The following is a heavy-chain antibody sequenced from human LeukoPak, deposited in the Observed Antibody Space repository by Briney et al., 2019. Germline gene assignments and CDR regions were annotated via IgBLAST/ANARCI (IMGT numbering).Heavy chain of an antibody. CDR2: IYSGGST. CDR1: GFXVSSNY. D-gene: IGHD2-21*02. V-gene: IGHV3-53*01. Sequence: GGSLRLSCEASGFXVSSNYMSWVRQAPGKGLEWISVIYSGGSTYYADSVMGRFTISRDNSKNTLYLQMNSLRAEDTAVYYCARDCGGDCSDAFDIWGQGTMVTVSS. CDR3: ARDCGGDCSDAFDI. J-gene: IGHJ3*02.